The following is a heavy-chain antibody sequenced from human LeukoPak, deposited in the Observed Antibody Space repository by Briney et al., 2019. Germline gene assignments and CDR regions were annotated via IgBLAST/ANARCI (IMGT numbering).Heavy chain of an antibody. J-gene: IGHJ4*02. CDR3: ATKSSTHFDY. CDR2: IYHSGST. D-gene: IGHD3-3*02. V-gene: IGHV4-4*02. CDR1: GGSISSSNW. Sequence: SETPSLTCAVSGGSISSSNWWSWVRQPPGKGLEWIGEIYHSGSTKYNPSLKGRVTISVDKSRNQFSLKLSSVTAADTAVYYCATKSSTHFDYWGQGTLVAVSS.